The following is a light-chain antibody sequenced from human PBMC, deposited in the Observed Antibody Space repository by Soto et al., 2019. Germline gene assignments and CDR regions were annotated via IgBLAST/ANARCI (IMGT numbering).Light chain of an antibody. J-gene: IGLJ1*01. CDR3: CTYAASSDYV. Sequence: QSVLTQPASVSGSPGQSITISCTGTSSDVGSYNLVSWYQQHPGKAPKLMIYEGSKRPSGVSNRFSGSKSGDTASLTISGIQAEDQPHYHCCTYAASSDYVFGTGTKVTVL. CDR2: EGS. CDR1: SSDVGSYNL. V-gene: IGLV2-23*01.